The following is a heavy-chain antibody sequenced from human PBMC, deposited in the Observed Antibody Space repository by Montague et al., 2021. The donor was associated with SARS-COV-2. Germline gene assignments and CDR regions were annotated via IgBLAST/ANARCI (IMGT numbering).Heavy chain of an antibody. CDR3: ARLPYILPGYAYFDF. CDR2: IYYSGST. Sequence: SETLSLTCTVSGDSISNYYWSWIRRPPGKGLEWLGYIYYSGSTNYNPSLKSRVPISVDTSKNQFPLRLSSVTAADTAVYYCARLPYILPGYAYFDFWGQGSLVIVSS. CDR1: GDSISNYY. J-gene: IGHJ4*02. V-gene: IGHV4-59*08. D-gene: IGHD3-9*01.